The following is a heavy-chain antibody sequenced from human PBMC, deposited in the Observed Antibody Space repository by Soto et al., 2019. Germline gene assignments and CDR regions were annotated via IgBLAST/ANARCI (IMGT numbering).Heavy chain of an antibody. V-gene: IGHV1-24*01. J-gene: IGHJ6*03. CDR1: GYTLTELS. D-gene: IGHD6-6*01. Sequence: ASVKVSCKVSGYTLTELSMHWVRQAPGKGLEWMGGFDPEDGETIYAQKFQGRVTMTEDTSTDTAYMELSSLRSEDTAVYYCASLSPHSSSSDYYYMDVWGKGTTVTVSS. CDR2: FDPEDGET. CDR3: ASLSPHSSSSDYYYMDV.